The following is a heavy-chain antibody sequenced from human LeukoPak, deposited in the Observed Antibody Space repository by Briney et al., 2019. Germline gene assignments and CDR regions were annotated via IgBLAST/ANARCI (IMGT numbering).Heavy chain of an antibody. CDR1: GGTFNNYA. V-gene: IGHV1-69*06. Sequence: ASVKVSCKTSGGTFNNYAITWVRQAPGQGLEWMGGIIPIFGTTNYAQKFQGRVTITADISTSTAYMELSSLRSEDTAVYYCARDRDSDRFDPWGQGTLVTVSS. CDR3: ARDRDSDRFDP. CDR2: IIPIFGTT. J-gene: IGHJ5*02. D-gene: IGHD2-21*02.